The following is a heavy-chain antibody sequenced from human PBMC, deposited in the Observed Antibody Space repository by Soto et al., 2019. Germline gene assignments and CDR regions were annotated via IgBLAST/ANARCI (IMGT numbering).Heavy chain of an antibody. CDR1: GFTFSSYA. CDR3: AKGSGLELRHYCYYMDV. Sequence: GGSLRLSCAASGFTFSSYAMSWVRQAPGKGLEWVAAISGSGGSTYYADSVKGRFTISRDNSKNTLYLQMISLRAEDTAVYYCAKGSGLELRHYCYYMDVWGKGTTVTVSS. V-gene: IGHV3-23*01. CDR2: ISGSGGST. D-gene: IGHD1-26*01. J-gene: IGHJ6*03.